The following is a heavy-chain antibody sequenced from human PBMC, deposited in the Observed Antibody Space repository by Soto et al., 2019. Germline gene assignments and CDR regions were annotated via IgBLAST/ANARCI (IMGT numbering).Heavy chain of an antibody. Sequence: PVKVACKASGGTFSSYAISWVRQAPGQGLEWMGGIIPIFGTANYAQKFQGRVTITADESTSTAYMELSSLRSEDTAVYYCARGFCCFFRCYGDQGDPHA. J-gene: IGHJ3*01. V-gene: IGHV1-69*13. CDR2: IIPIFGTA. CDR1: GGTFSSYA. D-gene: IGHD2-15*01. CDR3: ARGFCCFFRCYGDQGDPHA.